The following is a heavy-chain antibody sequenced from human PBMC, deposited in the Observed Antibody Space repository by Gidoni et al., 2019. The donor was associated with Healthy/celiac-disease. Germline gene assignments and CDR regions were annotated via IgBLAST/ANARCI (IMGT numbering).Heavy chain of an antibody. D-gene: IGHD6-19*01. CDR3: ARDPYSSGWTDYYYGMDV. Sequence: KKPGSSVKVSCKASGGTFSSYAISWVRQAPGQGLEWMGGIIPIFGSANYAQKFQGRVTITADKSTSTDYMELSSLRSEDTAVYYCARDPYSSGWTDYYYGMDVWGQGTTVTVSS. J-gene: IGHJ6*02. CDR2: IIPIFGSA. CDR1: GGTFSSYA. V-gene: IGHV1-69*06.